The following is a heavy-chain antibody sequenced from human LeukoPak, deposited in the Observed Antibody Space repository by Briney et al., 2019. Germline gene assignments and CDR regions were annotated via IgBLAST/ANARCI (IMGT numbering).Heavy chain of an antibody. J-gene: IGHJ4*02. CDR2: INPSGGST. CDR3: ARTRGYYYDY. CDR1: GYSFTNYY. V-gene: IGHV1-46*01. Sequence: ASVKVSCKASGYSFTNYYMHWVRQAPGQGLEWMGMINPSGGSTTYAQKFQGRVTMTRDMSTSTVYMELSSLTSEDTAVYYCARTRGYYYDYWGQGTLVTVSS.